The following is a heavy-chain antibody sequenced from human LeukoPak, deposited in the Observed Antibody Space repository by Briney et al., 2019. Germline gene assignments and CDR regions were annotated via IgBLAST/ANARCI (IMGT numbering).Heavy chain of an antibody. D-gene: IGHD1-14*01. Sequence: GGSLRLSCAGSGFSVSSYYMSWVRQAPGKGLEWVSVIYSDDSTYYADSVKGRFTFSRDNSKNTLYLQMNSLRAEDTAVYYCAKVSGGGLYYDGMDVWGQGTTVTVSS. CDR2: IYSDDST. V-gene: IGHV3-53*01. J-gene: IGHJ6*02. CDR3: AKVSGGGLYYDGMDV. CDR1: GFSVSSYY.